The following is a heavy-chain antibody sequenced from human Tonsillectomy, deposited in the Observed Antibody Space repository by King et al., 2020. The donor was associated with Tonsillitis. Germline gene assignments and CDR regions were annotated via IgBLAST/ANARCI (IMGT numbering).Heavy chain of an antibody. CDR1: GFTFISYS. CDR3: AIRFDSSGYSYWSGDY. CDR2: ISGSGGST. J-gene: IGHJ4*02. V-gene: IGHV3-23*04. Sequence: VQLVESGGGLVQPGGSLRLSCAASGFTFISYSMSWVRQAPGRGLEWVSAISGSGGSTYYADSVRGRFTISRDNPKNTLYLQMNSLRAADPDVYYCAIRFDSSGYSYWSGDYWGQGTLVTVSS. D-gene: IGHD3-22*01.